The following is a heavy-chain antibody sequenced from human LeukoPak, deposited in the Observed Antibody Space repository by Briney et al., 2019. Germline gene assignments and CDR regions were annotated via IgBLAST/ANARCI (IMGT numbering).Heavy chain of an antibody. CDR1: GGSISSGDYY. D-gene: IGHD4-23*01. J-gene: IGHJ4*02. CDR2: IYYSGST. Sequence: PSQTLSLTCTVSGGSISSGDYYWSWIRQPPGKGLEWIGYIYYSGSTYYNPSLKSRVTISVDTSKNQFSLKLSSVTAADTAVYYCARTRSKNYGGNSLFFYFDYWGQGTLVIVSS. V-gene: IGHV4-30-4*01. CDR3: ARTRSKNYGGNSLFFYFDY.